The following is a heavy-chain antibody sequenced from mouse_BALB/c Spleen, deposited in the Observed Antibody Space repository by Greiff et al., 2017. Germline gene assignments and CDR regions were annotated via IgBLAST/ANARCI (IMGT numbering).Heavy chain of an antibody. J-gene: IGHJ2*01. D-gene: IGHD1-1*01. Sequence: QVQLQQPGAELVMPGASVKMSCKASGYTFTDYWMHWVKQRPGQGLEWIGAIDTSDSYTSYNQKFKGKATLTVDESSSTAYMQLSSLTSEDSAVYYCARRGYYGSSYPYYFDYWGQGTTLTVSS. V-gene: IGHV1-69*01. CDR2: IDTSDSYT. CDR1: GYTFTDYW. CDR3: ARRGYYGSSYPYYFDY.